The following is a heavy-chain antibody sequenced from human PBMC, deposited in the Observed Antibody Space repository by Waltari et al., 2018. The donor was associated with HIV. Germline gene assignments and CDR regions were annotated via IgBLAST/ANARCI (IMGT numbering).Heavy chain of an antibody. CDR3: ARQYPYSGGWYS. CDR2: IYYSGST. D-gene: IGHD6-19*01. Sequence: QLQLQESGPGLVKPSETLSLTCTVSGYAMSSSGYYWGWIRQPPGKGLEWIGNIYYSGSTNYNPSLKSRVTISVDTTRNQFSLKLSSVTAADTAVYYCARQYPYSGGWYSWGQGTLVTVSS. J-gene: IGHJ4*02. V-gene: IGHV4-39*01. CDR1: GYAMSSSGYY.